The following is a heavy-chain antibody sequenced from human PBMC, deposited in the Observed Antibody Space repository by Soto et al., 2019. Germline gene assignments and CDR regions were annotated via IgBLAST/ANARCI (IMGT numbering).Heavy chain of an antibody. CDR3: ARWDGRCSGGSCFFGY. Sequence: GSLRLSCAASGFSFTTYWMSWVRQAPGKGLEWVAKINEDGSDKGYVESVKGRFTISRDNAKNSLSLQMNSLRVDDTAVYYCARWDGRCSGGSCFFGYWGQGTLVTVSS. CDR1: GFSFTTYW. V-gene: IGHV3-7*01. J-gene: IGHJ4*02. CDR2: INEDGSDK. D-gene: IGHD2-15*01.